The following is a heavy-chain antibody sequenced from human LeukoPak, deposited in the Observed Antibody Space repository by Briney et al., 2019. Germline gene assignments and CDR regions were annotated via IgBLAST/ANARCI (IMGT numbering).Heavy chain of an antibody. CDR1: GGSISSGPYY. J-gene: IGHJ4*02. CDR2: IYYNGDT. CDR3: ARGYDVDTAMAYYFDY. Sequence: SETLSLTCTVSGGSISSGPYYWAWIRQSPGKGLEWIGSIYYNGDTYYNPSLKSRVTISVDTSKNQFSLKLSSVTAADTAVYYCARGYDVDTAMAYYFDYWGQGTLVTVSS. D-gene: IGHD5-18*01. V-gene: IGHV4-39*07.